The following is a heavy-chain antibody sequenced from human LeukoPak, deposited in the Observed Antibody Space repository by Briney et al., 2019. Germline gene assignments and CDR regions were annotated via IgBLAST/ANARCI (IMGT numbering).Heavy chain of an antibody. J-gene: IGHJ4*02. CDR2: ISSSGYTV. CDR3: VSPPYYFDTTNYYVGY. D-gene: IGHD3-22*01. Sequence: GGSLRLSCAASGFIFSSYEINWVRQAPGKGLEWVSYISSSGYTVNYADSVKGRFTISRDNTKNSLYLQMNSLRAEDTAVYYCVSPPYYFDTTNYYVGYWGQGTLVTVSS. CDR1: GFIFSSYE. V-gene: IGHV3-48*03.